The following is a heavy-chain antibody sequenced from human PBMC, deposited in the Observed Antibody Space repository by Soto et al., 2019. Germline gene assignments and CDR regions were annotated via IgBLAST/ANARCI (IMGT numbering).Heavy chain of an antibody. J-gene: IGHJ6*03. CDR1: GFTFSSYA. Sequence: PGGSLRLSCAASGFTFSSYAMSWVRQAPGKGLEWVSAISGSGGSTYYADSVKGRFTISRDNSKNTLYLQMNSLRAEDTAVYYCAIGAAAVPYYYYSYMDVCGKGTTVTVSS. V-gene: IGHV3-23*01. CDR2: ISGSGGST. CDR3: AIGAAAVPYYYYSYMDV. D-gene: IGHD6-13*01.